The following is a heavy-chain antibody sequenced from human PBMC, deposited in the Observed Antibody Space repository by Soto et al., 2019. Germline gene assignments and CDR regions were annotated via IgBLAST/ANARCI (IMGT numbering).Heavy chain of an antibody. Sequence: GGSLRLSCAASGFTFSSYSINWVRQAPGKGLEWVSYISSSSSTIYYADSVKGRFTISRDNAKNSLYLQMNSLRDEDTAVYYCARDVYDILTGYHDAFDIWGQGTMVTVSS. CDR3: ARDVYDILTGYHDAFDI. J-gene: IGHJ3*02. V-gene: IGHV3-48*02. CDR2: ISSSSSTI. CDR1: GFTFSSYS. D-gene: IGHD3-9*01.